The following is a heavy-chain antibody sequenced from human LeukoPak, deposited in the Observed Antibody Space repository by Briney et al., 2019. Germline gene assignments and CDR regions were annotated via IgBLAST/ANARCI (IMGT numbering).Heavy chain of an antibody. CDR2: INPSGGST. Sequence: ASVKVSCKASGYTFTRYHMHWVRQAPGQGLEWMGIINPSGGSTSYAQKFQGRVTMTRDMSTSTVYMELSSLRSEDSAVYYCARETRQGGSLDFGYWGQGTLVTVSS. J-gene: IGHJ4*02. CDR3: ARETRQGGSLDFGY. V-gene: IGHV1-46*01. D-gene: IGHD1-26*01. CDR1: GYTFTRYH.